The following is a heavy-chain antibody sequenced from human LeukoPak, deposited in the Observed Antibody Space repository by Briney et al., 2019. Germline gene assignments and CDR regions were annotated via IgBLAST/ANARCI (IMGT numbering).Heavy chain of an antibody. J-gene: IGHJ4*02. Sequence: GASVKVSCKASGGTFSSYAISWVRQAPGQGLEWMGGIIPIFGTANYAQKFQGRVTITADESTSTAYMELSSLRFEDTAVYYCAREDGSGIFDYWGQGTLVTVSS. D-gene: IGHD3-10*01. CDR2: IIPIFGTA. CDR3: AREDGSGIFDY. V-gene: IGHV1-69*13. CDR1: GGTFSSYA.